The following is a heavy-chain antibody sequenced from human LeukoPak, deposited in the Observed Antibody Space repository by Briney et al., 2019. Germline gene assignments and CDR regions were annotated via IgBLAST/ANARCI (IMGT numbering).Heavy chain of an antibody. CDR1: GFTFSSYS. CDR3: ARELRWKYYYGSGSYFDY. CDR2: ISSSSSYI. V-gene: IGHV3-21*01. J-gene: IGHJ4*02. D-gene: IGHD3-10*01. Sequence: GGSLRLSCAASGFTFSSYSMNWVRQAPGKGLEWVSSISSSSSYIYYADSVKGRFTISRDNAKNSLYLQMNSLRAEDTAMYYCARELRWKYYYGSGSYFDYWGQGTLVTVSS.